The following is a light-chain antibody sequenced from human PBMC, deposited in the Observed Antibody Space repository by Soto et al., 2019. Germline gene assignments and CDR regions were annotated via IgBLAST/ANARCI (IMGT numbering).Light chain of an antibody. J-gene: IGKJ1*01. CDR2: GAS. V-gene: IGKV3-15*01. Sequence: IVMTQSASTLSVSPGERATLSCRASQSARSSLAWYQQKPGQAPRLLIYGASTRATGIPARFSGSGSGTEFTLTISSLQSEDFALYYCQQYNDWPLTFGQGTKVDIK. CDR3: QQYNDWPLT. CDR1: QSARSS.